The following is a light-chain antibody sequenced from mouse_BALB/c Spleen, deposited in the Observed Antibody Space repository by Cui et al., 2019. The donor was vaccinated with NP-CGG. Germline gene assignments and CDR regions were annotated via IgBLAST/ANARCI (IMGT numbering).Light chain of an antibody. CDR1: TGAVTTNNY. CDR2: GTN. J-gene: IGLJ1*01. V-gene: IGLV1*01. Sequence: QAIVTRETARTTSPGETGTLTCRSSTGAVTTNNYANWVQEKPDHLFTGLIGGTNNRPPGVPARFSGSLIGDKAALTITGAQTEDEAIYFCALWYSNHWVFGGGTKLTVL. CDR3: ALWYSNHWV.